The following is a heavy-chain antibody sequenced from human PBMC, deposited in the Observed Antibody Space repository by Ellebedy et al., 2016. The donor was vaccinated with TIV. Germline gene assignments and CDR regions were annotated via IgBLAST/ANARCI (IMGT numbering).Heavy chain of an antibody. CDR1: GFTFSSYW. CDR3: ASNPSY. CDR2: VKSKTDGGTI. Sequence: GGSLRLXCAASGFTFSSYWMSWVRQAPGKGLEWVGRVKSKTDGGTIDYAAPVKGRFTISRDDSKNTLYLQMNSLKTEDTAVYYCASNPSYWGHGALVTVSS. D-gene: IGHD2/OR15-2a*01. J-gene: IGHJ4*01. V-gene: IGHV3-15*01.